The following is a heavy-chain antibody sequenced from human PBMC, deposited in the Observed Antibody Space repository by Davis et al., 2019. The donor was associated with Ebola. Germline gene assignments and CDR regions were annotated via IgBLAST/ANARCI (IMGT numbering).Heavy chain of an antibody. Sequence: GGSLRLSCAASGFTFSNAWLNWVRQAPGKGLEWVARIKSRADGGTTDYAAPVLGRFIISRDDSKNTLDLQMNSLKTEDTAVYYCTTVGDIVLMVYAIREQFDYWGQGTLVTVSS. CDR3: TTVGDIVLMVYAIREQFDY. D-gene: IGHD2-8*01. J-gene: IGHJ4*02. CDR2: IKSRADGGTT. CDR1: GFTFSNAW. V-gene: IGHV3-15*01.